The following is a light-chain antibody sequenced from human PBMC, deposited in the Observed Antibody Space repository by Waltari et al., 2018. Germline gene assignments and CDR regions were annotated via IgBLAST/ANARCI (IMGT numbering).Light chain of an antibody. Sequence: QSVLTQPPSASGAPGQRDTIPCPGSRSNIGSHPVHLYQQPPGAAPKLLIYSNNQRPSGVPDRFSASVSGTSASLAISGLQFDDEADYYCGAWDYSLNGYVFGTGTKVSVL. CDR3: GAWDYSLNGYV. V-gene: IGLV1-44*01. J-gene: IGLJ1*01. CDR1: RSNIGSHP. CDR2: SNN.